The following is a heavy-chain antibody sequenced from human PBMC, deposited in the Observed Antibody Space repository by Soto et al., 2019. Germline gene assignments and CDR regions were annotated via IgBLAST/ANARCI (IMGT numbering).Heavy chain of an antibody. CDR2: ITSVGYT. J-gene: IGHJ4*02. CDR1: GFSFSNYA. Sequence: PGGSLRLSCATSGFSFSNYAMSLVRQSPGKGLEWVASITSVGYTYYVDSLKGRFTISRDNSKNTLYLQMNSLRAEDTAVYYCAKDLIDYSNSYLDYWGQGNMVTVSS. D-gene: IGHD4-4*01. V-gene: IGHV3-23*01. CDR3: AKDLIDYSNSYLDY.